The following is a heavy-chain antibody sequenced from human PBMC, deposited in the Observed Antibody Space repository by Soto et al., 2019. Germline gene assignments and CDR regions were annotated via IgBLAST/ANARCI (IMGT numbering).Heavy chain of an antibody. CDR3: ATDKALGN. CDR1: GFIFSSND. CDR2: ISESGGRT. V-gene: IGHV3-23*01. Sequence: EVQLLESGGGWVQPGGSLRLSCAASGFIFSSNDMNWVRQAPGKGLEWVSDISESGGRTYYADSVRVRFTISRDKSKNTLHLQMNSLRAEDTAVYYCATDKALGNWGQGTMVTVS. J-gene: IGHJ3*02.